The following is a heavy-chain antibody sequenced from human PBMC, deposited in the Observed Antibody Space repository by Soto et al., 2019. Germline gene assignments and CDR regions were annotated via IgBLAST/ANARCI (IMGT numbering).Heavy chain of an antibody. CDR2: IYYTGKT. V-gene: IGHV4-59*01. J-gene: IGHJ5*02. CDR1: GDSLTSYY. Sequence: QVQLQESGPGLVKPSETLSLTCSVSGDSLTSYYWTWVRQPPGKGLEWIGYIYYTGKTNYHPSLSSRVTRSMDLSKTQFSLELRSLTAADTAVYYCARIILTGYYGLEPWGQGTLVIVSA. CDR3: ARIILTGYYGLEP. D-gene: IGHD3-9*01.